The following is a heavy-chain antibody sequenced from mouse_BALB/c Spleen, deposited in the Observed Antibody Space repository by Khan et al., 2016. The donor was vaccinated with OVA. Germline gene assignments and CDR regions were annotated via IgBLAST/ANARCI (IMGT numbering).Heavy chain of an antibody. D-gene: IGHD2-1*01. J-gene: IGHJ4*01. Sequence: EVQLQESGPDLVKPSQSLSLTCTVTGYSITSGYAWHWIRQFPGNKLEWMAYIYYSGSINYNPSLKSRISVTRDTSKNQFFLQLNSVTSGDTATYYCTRDDNYMDYWGQGTSATVSP. CDR1: GYSITSGYA. CDR2: IYYSGSI. V-gene: IGHV3-1*02. CDR3: TRDDNYMDY.